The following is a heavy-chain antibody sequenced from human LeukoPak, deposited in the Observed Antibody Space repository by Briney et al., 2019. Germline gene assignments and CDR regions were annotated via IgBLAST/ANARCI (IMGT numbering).Heavy chain of an antibody. Sequence: PSETLSLTCSVSGDSISGYYWSWIRQPPGKGLEWIGYIFSSGTTNYNPSLKSRVTISIDTSKNQFSLKLSSVTAADTAVYYCARGVGELLSYYYYYYMDVWGKGTTVTISS. CDR2: IFSSGTT. D-gene: IGHD3-10*01. CDR1: GDSISGYY. CDR3: ARGVGELLSYYYYYYMDV. V-gene: IGHV4-59*01. J-gene: IGHJ6*03.